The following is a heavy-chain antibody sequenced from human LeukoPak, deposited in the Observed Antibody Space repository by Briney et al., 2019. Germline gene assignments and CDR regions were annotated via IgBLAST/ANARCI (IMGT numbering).Heavy chain of an antibody. CDR3: ARGLNWFDP. CDR1: GDSISCSSYY. J-gene: IGHJ5*02. Sequence: PSETLSLTCTVSGDSISCSSYYWGWIRQPPGKVLEWIGSIYYSGSTYYNPSLKSRVTISVDTSKNQFSLKLSSVTAADTAVYYCARGLNWFDPWGQGTLVTVSS. V-gene: IGHV4-39*07. D-gene: IGHD3/OR15-3a*01. CDR2: IYYSGST.